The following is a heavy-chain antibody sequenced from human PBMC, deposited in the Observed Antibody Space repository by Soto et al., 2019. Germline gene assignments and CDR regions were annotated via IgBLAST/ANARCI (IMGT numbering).Heavy chain of an antibody. CDR3: ARAGAYCSSTSCYEEYYFDY. D-gene: IGHD2-2*01. Sequence: GASVKVSCKASGGTFSSYTISWVRQAPGQGLEWMGRIIPILGIANYAQKFQGRVTITADKSTSTAYMELSSLRSEDTAVYYCARAGAYCSSTSCYEEYYFDYWGQGTLVTVSS. CDR2: IIPILGIA. CDR1: GGTFSSYT. V-gene: IGHV1-69*02. J-gene: IGHJ4*02.